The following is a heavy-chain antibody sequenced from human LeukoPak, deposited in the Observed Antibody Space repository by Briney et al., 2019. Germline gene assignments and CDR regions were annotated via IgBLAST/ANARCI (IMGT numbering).Heavy chain of an antibody. J-gene: IGHJ5*02. D-gene: IGHD3-22*01. CDR3: ATTSASNYYDSSGYAP. V-gene: IGHV4-34*01. Sequence: SETLSLTCAVYGGSFSGYYWSWIRQPPGKGLEWIGEVNHSGSTNYNPSLKSRVTISVDTSKNQFSLKLSSVTAADTAVYYCATTSASNYYDSSGYAPWGQGTLVTVSS. CDR1: GGSFSGYY. CDR2: VNHSGST.